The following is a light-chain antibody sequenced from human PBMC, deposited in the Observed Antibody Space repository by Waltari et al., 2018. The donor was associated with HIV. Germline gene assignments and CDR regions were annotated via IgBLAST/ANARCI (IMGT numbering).Light chain of an antibody. Sequence: YVLTQPPSVSVAPGQTARMTCGGTKIGQKSVHGSTKRPGQAPIVVVDDDSDRPSGISERISGSNSGNTATLIISRVEAGDEADYYCQVWDGGSDPPGAFGGGPRLTVL. CDR1: KIGQKS. CDR3: QVWDGGSDPPGA. J-gene: IGLJ3*02. V-gene: IGLV3-21*02. CDR2: DDS.